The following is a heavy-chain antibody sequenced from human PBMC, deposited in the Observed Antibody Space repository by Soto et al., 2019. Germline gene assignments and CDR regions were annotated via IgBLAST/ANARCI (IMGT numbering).Heavy chain of an antibody. CDR2: VYFSGNT. Sequence: LSLTCTVSGGSLSSNYWTWIRQSPGKGPEWIGYVYFSGNTNYNPSLKSRVSISMDTSKNQFSLRLASVTAADTAFYYCGSVRPSGYVLSWGQGTLVTVSS. D-gene: IGHD6-25*01. J-gene: IGHJ5*02. CDR1: GGSLSSNY. V-gene: IGHV4-59*01. CDR3: GSVRPSGYVLS.